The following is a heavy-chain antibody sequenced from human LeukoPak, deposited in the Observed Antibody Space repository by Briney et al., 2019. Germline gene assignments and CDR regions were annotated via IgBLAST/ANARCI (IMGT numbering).Heavy chain of an antibody. CDR1: RFTFSSYG. J-gene: IGHJ3*02. CDR3: ARVGVRYIDWDAFDI. V-gene: IGHV3-30*02. D-gene: IGHD2-2*02. CDR2: IRYDGSTN. Sequence: GGSLRLSCAASRFTFSSYGMHWVRQAPGKGLEWVAFIRYDGSTNYCADSVKGRFTISRDNSKNTLCLQMNSLRAEDTAVYYCARVGVRYIDWDAFDIWGQGTMVTVSS.